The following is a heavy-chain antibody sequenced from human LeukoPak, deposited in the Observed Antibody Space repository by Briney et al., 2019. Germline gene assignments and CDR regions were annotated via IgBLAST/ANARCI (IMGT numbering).Heavy chain of an antibody. CDR3: ARYCSSTSCYYYYGMDV. CDR1: GGSFSGYY. CDR2: INHSGST. D-gene: IGHD2-2*01. J-gene: IGHJ6*02. Sequence: KPSETLSLTCAVYGGSFSGYYWSWIRQPPGKGLEWIGEINHSGSTNYNPSLKSRVTISVDTSKNQFSLKLSSVTAADTAVYYCARYCSSTSCYYYYGMDVWGQGTTVTVSS. V-gene: IGHV4-34*01.